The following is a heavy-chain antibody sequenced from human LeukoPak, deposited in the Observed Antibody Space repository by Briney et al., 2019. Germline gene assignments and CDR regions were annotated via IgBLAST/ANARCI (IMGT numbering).Heavy chain of an antibody. J-gene: IGHJ6*03. CDR2: IYCSGST. CDR1: GGSISSYY. Sequence: SETLSLTCTVSGGSISSYYWSWIRQPPGKGLEWIGYIYCSGSTNYNPSLKSRVTISVDTSKNQFSLKLSSVTAADTAVYYCARLRLRYFDWLPFDYYMDVWGKGTTVTVSS. V-gene: IGHV4-59*08. D-gene: IGHD3-9*01. CDR3: ARLRLRYFDWLPFDYYMDV.